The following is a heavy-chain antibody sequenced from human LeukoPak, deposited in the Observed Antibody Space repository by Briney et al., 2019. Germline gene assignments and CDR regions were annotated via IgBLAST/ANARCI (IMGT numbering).Heavy chain of an antibody. J-gene: IGHJ4*02. D-gene: IGHD5-12*01. CDR2: IDWDDDK. CDR3: ARGYSGYADFDY. Sequence: SGPALVKPTQTLTLTCTFSGFSLSTRGMRVSWIRQPPGKALEWLARIDWDDDKFYSTSLKTRLTISKDTSRNQVVLTMTNMDPVDTATYYCARGYSGYADFDYWGQGTLVTVSS. V-gene: IGHV2-70*04. CDR1: GFSLSTRGMR.